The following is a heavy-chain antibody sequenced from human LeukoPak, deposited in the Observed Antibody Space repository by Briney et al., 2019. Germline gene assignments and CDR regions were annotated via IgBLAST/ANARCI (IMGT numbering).Heavy chain of an antibody. D-gene: IGHD4-17*01. Sequence: GGSLRLSCAASGFTFSSYWMSWVRQAPGKGLEWVANIKQDGSEKYYADSVKGRFTISRDNSKNTLYLQMNSLRAEDTAVYYCAKDGAGGATVTSVYFDLWGRGTLVTVSS. J-gene: IGHJ2*01. CDR1: GFTFSSYW. CDR3: AKDGAGGATVTSVYFDL. V-gene: IGHV3-7*01. CDR2: IKQDGSEK.